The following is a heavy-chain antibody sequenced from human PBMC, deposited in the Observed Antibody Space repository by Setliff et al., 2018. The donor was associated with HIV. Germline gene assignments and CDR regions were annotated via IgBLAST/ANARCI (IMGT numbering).Heavy chain of an antibody. CDR3: ARVGASGVPSTMDYYYYMDV. D-gene: IGHD3-10*01. Sequence: PSETLSLTCNVSGGSISSGSYYWNWIRQPAGKGLEWIGRIYASGNTNYNPSLESRVTMSVDTSRTQFSLKLRSVTAADTAVYYCARVGASGVPSTMDYYYYMDVWGKGTTVTVSS. V-gene: IGHV4-61*02. CDR1: GGSISSGSYY. CDR2: IYASGNT. J-gene: IGHJ6*03.